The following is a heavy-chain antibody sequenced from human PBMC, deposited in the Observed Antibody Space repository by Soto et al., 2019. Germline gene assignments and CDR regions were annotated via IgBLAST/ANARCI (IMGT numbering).Heavy chain of an antibody. CDR3: AKDAKILDWLPTSYYYDF. CDR1: GFSFSSHA. CDR2: ISRSGNST. D-gene: IGHD3-9*01. Sequence: EVQVLDSGGGLAQPGGSPRLSCAASGFSFSSHAMSWVRQSPGKGLEWVSSISRSGNSTYSADSVRGRFTISRDNSKNTLYLQMNSLRAEDTAVYYCAKDAKILDWLPTSYYYDFWGQGTLVTVSS. J-gene: IGHJ4*02. V-gene: IGHV3-23*01.